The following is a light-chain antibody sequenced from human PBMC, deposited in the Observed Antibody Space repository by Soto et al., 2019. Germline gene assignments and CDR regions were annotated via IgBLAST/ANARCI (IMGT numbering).Light chain of an antibody. Sequence: QSVLAQPASVSGSPGQSITISCTGTSSDVGAYNSVSWYQQHPHKAPQVIIYKGTQRPSGVSNRFSGSTSGNAASLTTSGLQADDEADYFCCSSAPESTYVFGSGTKV. CDR2: KGT. CDR3: CSSAPESTYV. V-gene: IGLV2-23*01. J-gene: IGLJ1*01. CDR1: SSDVGAYNS.